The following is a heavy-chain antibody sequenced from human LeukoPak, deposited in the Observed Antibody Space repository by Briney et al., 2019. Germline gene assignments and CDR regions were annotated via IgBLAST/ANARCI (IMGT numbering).Heavy chain of an antibody. CDR3: ARDAQVDIVATTPNV. Sequence: ASVTVSFTSSGYTFTSYDINWVRQAPAQGLEWMGWINPNSGGTNYAQKFQGRVTMTRDTSISTAYMELSRLRSDDTAVYYCARDAQVDIVATTPNVWGQGTTVTVSS. CDR1: GYTFTSYD. CDR2: INPNSGGT. D-gene: IGHD5-12*01. V-gene: IGHV1-2*02. J-gene: IGHJ6*02.